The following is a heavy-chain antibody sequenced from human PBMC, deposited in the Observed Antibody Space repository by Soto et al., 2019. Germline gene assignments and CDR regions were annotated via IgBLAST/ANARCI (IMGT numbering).Heavy chain of an antibody. V-gene: IGHV4-59*08. J-gene: IGHJ4*02. Sequence: QVQLQESGPRLVKPSETLSLTCTVSGGSISSYYWSWIRQPPGKGLEWIGYIYYSGSTNYNPSLKSRVPIPVDTSKNQFSLNLSSVTAADTAVYYCARRWGRSFDYWGQGTLVTVSS. CDR3: ARRWGRSFDY. CDR1: GGSISSYY. CDR2: IYYSGST. D-gene: IGHD2-15*01.